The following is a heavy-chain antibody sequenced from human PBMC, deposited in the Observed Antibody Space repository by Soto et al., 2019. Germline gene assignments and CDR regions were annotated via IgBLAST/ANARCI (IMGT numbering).Heavy chain of an antibody. CDR1: GDTFRNYA. D-gene: IGHD6-19*01. V-gene: IGHV1-69*18. Sequence: QVQLVQSGAEVKQPGYSVKVSCKASGDTFRNYAFTWVRQAPGQGLEWMGTIIPLFSTRYAQKFQVRVTMTADESTSTVYMDRSSLKSDDTSVYYCARDPGIAVVGSGTSFEHWGQGTLVTVSS. CDR2: IIPLFST. J-gene: IGHJ4*02. CDR3: ARDPGIAVVGSGTSFEH.